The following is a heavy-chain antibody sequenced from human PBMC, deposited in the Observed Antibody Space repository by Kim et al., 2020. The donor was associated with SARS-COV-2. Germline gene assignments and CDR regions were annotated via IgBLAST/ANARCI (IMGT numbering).Heavy chain of an antibody. CDR1: GYTFTSYA. CDR3: ARGYDSSGYYEG. D-gene: IGHD3-22*01. V-gene: IGHV1-3*01. Sequence: ASVKVSCKASGYTFTSYAMHWVRQAPGQRLEWMGWINAGNGNTKYSQKFQGRVTITRDTSASTAYMELSSLRSEDTAVYYCARGYDSSGYYEGWGQGTLVTVSS. CDR2: INAGNGNT. J-gene: IGHJ4*02.